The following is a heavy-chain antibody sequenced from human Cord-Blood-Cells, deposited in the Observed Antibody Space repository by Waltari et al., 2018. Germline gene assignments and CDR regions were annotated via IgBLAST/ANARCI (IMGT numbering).Heavy chain of an antibody. CDR1: GGTFSSYA. CDR3: ARDPQIGGAFDI. CDR2: IIPILGIA. Sequence: QVQLVQSGAEVKKPGSSVKVSCKASGGTFSSYAISWVRQAPGQGLEWMGRIIPILGIANYAQKFQGRVTITADKSTSTAYMELSSLRSEDTAVYYCARDPQIGGAFDIWGQGTMVTVSS. J-gene: IGHJ3*02. V-gene: IGHV1-69*09. D-gene: IGHD3-22*01.